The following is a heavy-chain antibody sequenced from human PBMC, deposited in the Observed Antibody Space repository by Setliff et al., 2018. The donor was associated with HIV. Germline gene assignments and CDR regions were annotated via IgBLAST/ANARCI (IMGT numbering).Heavy chain of an antibody. V-gene: IGHV4-34*01. J-gene: IGHJ6*03. CDR2: INHSGRT. CDR3: ARVSKTYWYSIPRDYYHHMDV. Sequence: SETLSLTCAVYGGSFSDNYWSWIRQSPGKGLEWVGEINHSGRTKYSPSLRSRVSTSVDTSKTQFSLKLSSVTAADTAVYYCARVSKTYWYSIPRDYYHHMDVWGKGTTVTVSS. D-gene: IGHD2-8*02. CDR1: GGSFSDNY.